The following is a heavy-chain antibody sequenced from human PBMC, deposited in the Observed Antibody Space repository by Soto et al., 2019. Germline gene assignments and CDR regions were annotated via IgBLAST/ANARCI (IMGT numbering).Heavy chain of an antibody. CDR1: GGSINSYY. Sequence: QVQLQESGPGLVKPSETLSLTCSVSGGSINSYYWSWIRQSPGKGLEWIGYIFYSGNTNYNPSLNCQVTLSVDTARSQFCLKLTSVTAADTAVYYCATHAPGGTFGSWGQVTLVTVSS. D-gene: IGHD3-10*01. CDR2: IFYSGNT. V-gene: IGHV4-59*08. J-gene: IGHJ4*02. CDR3: ATHAPGGTFGS.